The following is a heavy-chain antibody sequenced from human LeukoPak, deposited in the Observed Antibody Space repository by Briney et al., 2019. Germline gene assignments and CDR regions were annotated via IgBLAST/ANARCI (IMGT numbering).Heavy chain of an antibody. CDR3: TRGATWNFDY. Sequence: SQTLSLTCDISGDSVSSNSAAWNWIRQSPSRGLEWLGRTYYRSKWFYNYAVSVKSRITINPDTSKNQFSLQLNSVTPEDTAMYYCTRGATWNFDYWGQGTLVTVSS. CDR1: GDSVSSNSAA. V-gene: IGHV6-1*01. D-gene: IGHD1-26*01. CDR2: TYYRSKWFY. J-gene: IGHJ4*02.